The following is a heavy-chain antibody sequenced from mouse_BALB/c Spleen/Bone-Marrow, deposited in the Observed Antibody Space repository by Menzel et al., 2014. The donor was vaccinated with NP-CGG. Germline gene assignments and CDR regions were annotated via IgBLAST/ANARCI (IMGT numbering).Heavy chain of an antibody. V-gene: IGHV14-1*02. CDR3: ARGDGYAMDY. CDR1: GFNIKDYY. Sequence: VQLQQSGAEIVRPGALVKLSCKASGFNIKDYYMQWVKQRPEQGLEWIGWIDPENGNTIYDPKFQGKASITADTSSNTAYLRLSSLTSEDTAVYCGARGDGYAMDYWGQGTSVTVSS. J-gene: IGHJ4*01. CDR2: IDPENGNT.